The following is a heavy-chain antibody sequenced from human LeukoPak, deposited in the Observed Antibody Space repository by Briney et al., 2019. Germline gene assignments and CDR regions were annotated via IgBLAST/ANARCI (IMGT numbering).Heavy chain of an antibody. CDR3: ARPGTTGTTPFDY. Sequence: GESLKISCKASGYTFTTYWIGWVRQMPGKGLEWMGIIYPGDSDTRYSPSFQGQVTISADKSISTAYLQWSSLKASDTAMYYCARPGTTGTTPFDYWGQGTLVTVSS. D-gene: IGHD1-1*01. CDR1: GYTFTTYW. J-gene: IGHJ4*02. V-gene: IGHV5-51*01. CDR2: IYPGDSDT.